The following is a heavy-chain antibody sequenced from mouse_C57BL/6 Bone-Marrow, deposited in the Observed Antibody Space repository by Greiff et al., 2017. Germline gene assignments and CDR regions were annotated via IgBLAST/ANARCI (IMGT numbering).Heavy chain of an antibody. CDR2: IRNKANNHAT. D-gene: IGHD1-1*01. J-gene: IGHJ4*01. V-gene: IGHV6-6*01. CDR1: GFTFSDAW. CDR3: TILIYYYGSSP. Sequence: EVKLVESGGGLVQPGGSMKLSCAASGFTFSDAWMDWVRQSPEKGLEWGAEIRNKANNHATYYAESVKGRFTISRDDSKSSVYLQMNSLRAEDTGIYYCTILIYYYGSSPWGQGTSVTVSS.